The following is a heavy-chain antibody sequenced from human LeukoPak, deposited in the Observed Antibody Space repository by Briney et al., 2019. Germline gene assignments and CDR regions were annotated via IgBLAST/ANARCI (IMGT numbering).Heavy chain of an antibody. J-gene: IGHJ4*02. D-gene: IGHD2-15*01. V-gene: IGHV3-74*01. Sequence: VGSLRLSRAASGLTFSTYWMHWVRQDPGKGLVWVSRISSDASITSYADPVKGRFTISRDSAKNTLYLQMNSLRAEDTALYYCATSARTYIGSSLDYRGQGTLVTVSS. CDR1: GLTFSTYW. CDR3: ATSARTYIGSSLDY. CDR2: ISSDASIT.